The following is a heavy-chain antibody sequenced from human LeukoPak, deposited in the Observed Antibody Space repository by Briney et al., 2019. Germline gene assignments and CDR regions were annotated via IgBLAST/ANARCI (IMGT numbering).Heavy chain of an antibody. CDR2: INPNSGGT. CDR3: AREPPQWLGLGYDY. D-gene: IGHD6-19*01. Sequence: ASVKVSCKASVYTFTGYYMHWVRQAPGQGLDWTGWINPNSGGTNYAQKFQGRVTMTRDTSISTAYMELSRLRSDDTAVYYCAREPPQWLGLGYDYWGQGTLVTVSS. CDR1: VYTFTGYY. J-gene: IGHJ4*02. V-gene: IGHV1-2*02.